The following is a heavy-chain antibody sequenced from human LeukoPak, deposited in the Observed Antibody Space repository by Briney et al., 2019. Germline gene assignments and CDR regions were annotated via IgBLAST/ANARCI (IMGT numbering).Heavy chain of an antibody. V-gene: IGHV3-53*01. CDR1: GFTVSSNY. J-gene: IGHJ3*02. CDR2: IYSGGST. D-gene: IGHD6-6*01. Sequence: GGSLRLSCAASGFTVSSNYMSWVRQAPGKGLEWVSVIYSGGSTYYADSVKGRFTISRDSSKNTLYPQMNSLRAEDTAVYYCARVPIEYSSSSTVGDAFDIWGQGTMVTVSS. CDR3: ARVPIEYSSSSTVGDAFDI.